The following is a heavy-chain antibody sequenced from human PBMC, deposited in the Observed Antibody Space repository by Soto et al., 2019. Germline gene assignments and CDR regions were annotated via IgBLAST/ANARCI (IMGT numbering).Heavy chain of an antibody. CDR3: ARSGDGNWFDP. Sequence: QVQLVQSGAEVKKPAASVKVSCKASGYSFTAFGIGWVRQAPGQGFEWMGWISGYNGDTSYAQNFQGRVTMTTDTSTNTAYMELRSLRSDDTAVYYCARSGDGNWFDPWGQGTLVTVSS. J-gene: IGHJ5*02. D-gene: IGHD4-17*01. V-gene: IGHV1-18*01. CDR1: GYSFTAFG. CDR2: ISGYNGDT.